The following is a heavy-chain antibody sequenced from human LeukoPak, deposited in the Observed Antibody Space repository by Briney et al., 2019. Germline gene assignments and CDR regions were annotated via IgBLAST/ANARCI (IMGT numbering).Heavy chain of an antibody. CDR2: IRGGGDSA. Sequence: PGGSLRLSCAASGFTFSNYAMNWVRQAPGKGLEWVSTIRGGGDSAYYADSVKGRFTISRDNSRNTLYLQMNSLRAEDTAVYYCAKDLSSGWYVSDYWGQGTLVTVSS. J-gene: IGHJ4*02. CDR1: GFTFSNYA. D-gene: IGHD6-19*01. V-gene: IGHV3-23*01. CDR3: AKDLSSGWYVSDY.